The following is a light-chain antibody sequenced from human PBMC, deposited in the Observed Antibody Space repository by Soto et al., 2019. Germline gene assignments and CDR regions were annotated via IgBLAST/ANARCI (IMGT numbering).Light chain of an antibody. CDR3: QQYNSYSWT. CDR2: DAS. J-gene: IGKJ1*01. V-gene: IGKV1-5*01. CDR1: QSISSW. Sequence: DIQMTQSPSTLSASVGDRVTITCRASQSISSWLAWYQQKPGKAPKLLIYDASSLESGVPSRFSGSGSGTEFTLTISSLQPDDFATYYSQQYNSYSWTFGPGTKVDIK.